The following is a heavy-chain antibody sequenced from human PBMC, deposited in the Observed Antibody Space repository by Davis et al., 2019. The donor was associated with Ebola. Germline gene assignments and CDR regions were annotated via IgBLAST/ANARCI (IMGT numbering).Heavy chain of an antibody. J-gene: IGHJ5*02. Sequence: AASVKVSCKASGYTFTSYDINWVRQATGQGLEWMGWMNPNSGNTGYAQKFQGRVTTTRNTSISTAYMELSSLRSEDTAVYYCARGRSITIFGVVIYWFDPWGQGTLVTVSS. V-gene: IGHV1-8*01. CDR1: GYTFTSYD. CDR2: MNPNSGNT. D-gene: IGHD3-3*01. CDR3: ARGRSITIFGVVIYWFDP.